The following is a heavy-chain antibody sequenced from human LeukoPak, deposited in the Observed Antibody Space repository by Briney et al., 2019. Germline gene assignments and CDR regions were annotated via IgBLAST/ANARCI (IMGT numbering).Heavy chain of an antibody. CDR1: GFTFNDYY. V-gene: IGHV3-11*04. J-gene: IGHJ5*02. CDR3: ARDHSPYSGYNHGYGSDL. D-gene: IGHD5-18*01. Sequence: GGSLRLSCAASGFTFNDYYMTWIRQAPGKGLEWLSYISPGSSTISYADSVGGRFTISRDNAKNSLYLQLSSLRVEDTAIYYCARDHSPYSGYNHGYGSDLWGQGTLVTVSS. CDR2: ISPGSSTI.